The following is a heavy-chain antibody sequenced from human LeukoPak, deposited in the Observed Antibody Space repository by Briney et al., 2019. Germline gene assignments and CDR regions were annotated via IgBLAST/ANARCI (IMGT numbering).Heavy chain of an antibody. CDR2: IYYSGST. CDR3: ASTNPRLQTKNMKSYYYYMDV. CDR1: GGSISSSSYY. Sequence: PSETLSLTCTVSGGSISSSSYYWGWIRQPPGKGLEWIGSIYYSGSTYYNPSLKSRVTISVDTSKNQFSLKLSSVTAADTAVYYCASTNPRLQTKNMKSYYYYMDVWGKGTTVTVSS. V-gene: IGHV4-39*07. J-gene: IGHJ6*03. D-gene: IGHD4-11*01.